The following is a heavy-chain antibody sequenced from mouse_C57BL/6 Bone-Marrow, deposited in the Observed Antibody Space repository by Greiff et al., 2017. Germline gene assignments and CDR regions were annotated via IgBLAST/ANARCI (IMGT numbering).Heavy chain of an antibody. CDR1: GYTFTDYY. Sequence: QVQLKESGAELVRPGASVKLSCKASGYTFTDYYINWVKQRPGQGLEWIARIYPGSGNTYYNEKFKGKATLTAEKSSSTAYMQLSSLTSEDSAVYFCATYYGNYYAMDYWGQGTSVTVSS. CDR2: IYPGSGNT. D-gene: IGHD2-10*01. CDR3: ATYYGNYYAMDY. J-gene: IGHJ4*01. V-gene: IGHV1-76*01.